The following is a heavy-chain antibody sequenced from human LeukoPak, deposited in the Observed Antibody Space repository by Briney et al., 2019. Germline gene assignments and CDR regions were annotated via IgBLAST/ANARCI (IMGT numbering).Heavy chain of an antibody. CDR1: GFTFSSYG. CDR3: AKGSYDSSGYYYANYFDY. D-gene: IGHD3-22*01. V-gene: IGHV3-23*01. CDR2: ISGSGGST. Sequence: GGTLRLSCAASGFTFSSYGMSWVRQAPGKGLEWVSGISGSGGSTYYADSVKGRFTISRDNSKNTLYLQMNSLRAEDTAVYFCAKGSYDSSGYYYANYFDYWGQGTLVTVSS. J-gene: IGHJ4*02.